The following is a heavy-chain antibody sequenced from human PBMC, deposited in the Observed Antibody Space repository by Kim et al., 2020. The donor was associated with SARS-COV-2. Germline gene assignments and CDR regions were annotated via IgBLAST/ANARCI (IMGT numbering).Heavy chain of an antibody. J-gene: IGHJ4*02. V-gene: IGHV4-39*01. Sequence: YNPSRESRVTISVDPSKNQFSLKLSSVSAADTAVYYGARRYSSGWDSFDYWGQGTLVTVSS. D-gene: IGHD6-19*01. CDR3: ARRYSSGWDSFDY.